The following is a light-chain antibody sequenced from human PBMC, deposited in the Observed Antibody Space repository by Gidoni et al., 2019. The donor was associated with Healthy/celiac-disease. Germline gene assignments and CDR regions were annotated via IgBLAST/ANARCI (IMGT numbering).Light chain of an antibody. V-gene: IGLV1-40*01. Sequence: SVLTQPPPVSGAPGQRVTISCTGSSSTIGAGYDVHLYHHLPGPAPKLLIYGNGNRPSGVPDRFSGSKSGTSASLAITGLQAEDEADYYCQSYDSSLSGSYVFGTGTKVTVL. CDR3: QSYDSSLSGSYV. J-gene: IGLJ1*01. CDR2: GNG. CDR1: SSTIGAGYD.